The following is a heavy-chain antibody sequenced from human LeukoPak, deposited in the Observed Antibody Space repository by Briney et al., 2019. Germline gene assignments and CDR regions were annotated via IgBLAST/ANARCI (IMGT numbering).Heavy chain of an antibody. Sequence: SVKVFCKASGGTFSSYAISWVRQAPGQGLEWMGGIIPIFGTANYAQKFQGRVTITADESTSTAYMELSSLRSEDTAVYYCARSATWFGELGDFDYWGQGTLVTVSS. J-gene: IGHJ4*02. D-gene: IGHD3-10*01. CDR1: GGTFSSYA. CDR2: IIPIFGTA. V-gene: IGHV1-69*01. CDR3: ARSATWFGELGDFDY.